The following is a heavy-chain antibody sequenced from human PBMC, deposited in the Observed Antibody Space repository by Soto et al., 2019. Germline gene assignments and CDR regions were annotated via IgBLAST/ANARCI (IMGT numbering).Heavy chain of an antibody. V-gene: IGHV1-69*06. J-gene: IGHJ6*02. Sequence: SVTVSCNAAGGTFINSAVFWVRQAPGQGLEWMGGIIPIFNTANYSQNFHGRVTXTADKSTSTAYSELSXLRSEDPAVYYCARGLVVPAGIRYYYYGMDVWGQGTTVTVSS. CDR1: GGTFINSA. CDR2: IIPIFNTA. CDR3: ARGLVVPAGIRYYYYGMDV. D-gene: IGHD2-2*01.